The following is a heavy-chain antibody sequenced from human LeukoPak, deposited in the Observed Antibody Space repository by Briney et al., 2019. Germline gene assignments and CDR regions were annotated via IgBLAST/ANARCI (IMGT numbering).Heavy chain of an antibody. CDR3: AKDRPGWDLYSGYETDANWFDP. J-gene: IGHJ5*02. Sequence: GGSLRLSCAASGFTFSSYAMHWVRQAPGKGLEWVAVISYDGSNKYYADSVKGRFTISRDNSKNTLYLQMNSLRAEDTAVYYCAKDRPGWDLYSGYETDANWFDPWGQGTLVTVSS. V-gene: IGHV3-30-3*01. CDR1: GFTFSSYA. D-gene: IGHD5-12*01. CDR2: ISYDGSNK.